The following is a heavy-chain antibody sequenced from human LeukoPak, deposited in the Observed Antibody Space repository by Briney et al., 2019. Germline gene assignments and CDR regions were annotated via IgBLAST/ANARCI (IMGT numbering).Heavy chain of an antibody. Sequence: PGTSLRLSCAASGFTFSGFGMHWVRQAPGKGLEWVAVIYSGGSTYYADSVKGRFTISRDNSKNTLYLQMNSLRAEDTAVYYCARALSTSGSVFYWGQGTLVTVSS. D-gene: IGHD6-19*01. CDR1: GFTFSGFG. V-gene: IGHV3-NL1*01. J-gene: IGHJ4*02. CDR3: ARALSTSGSVFY. CDR2: IYSGGST.